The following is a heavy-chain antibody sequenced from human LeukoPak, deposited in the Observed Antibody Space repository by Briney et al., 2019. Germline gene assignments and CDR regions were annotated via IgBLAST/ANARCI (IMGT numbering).Heavy chain of an antibody. CDR2: IYYSGST. Sequence: SETLSLTCTVSGGSISSDGHYWTWIRQYPGKGLEWIGYIYYSGSTYYNPSLKSRVTISLDTAKNQFSLKLSSVTAADTAVYYCARGGAGWPVVLDLWGRGTLVTVSS. V-gene: IGHV4-31*03. CDR1: GGSISSDGHY. J-gene: IGHJ2*01. CDR3: ARGGAGWPVVLDL. D-gene: IGHD4-23*01.